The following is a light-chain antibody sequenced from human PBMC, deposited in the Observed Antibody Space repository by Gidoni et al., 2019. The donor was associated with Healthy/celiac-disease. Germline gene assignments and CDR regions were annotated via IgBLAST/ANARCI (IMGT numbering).Light chain of an antibody. Sequence: AIQMTPSPSSLSASVGDRVTITCRASQSIRNDLGWYQQKPGKPPKLLIYAASSLQSGVPSRFSGSGSGTDFTLTISSLQPEDFATYYCQQDYNSPYTFGQGTKLEIK. CDR2: AAS. CDR3: QQDYNSPYT. V-gene: IGKV1-6*01. CDR1: QSIRND. J-gene: IGKJ2*01.